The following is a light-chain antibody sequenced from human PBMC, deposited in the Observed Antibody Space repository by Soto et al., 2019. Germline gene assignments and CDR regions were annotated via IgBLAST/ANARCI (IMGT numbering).Light chain of an antibody. CDR3: IQGTHWPRT. CDR2: NVS. V-gene: IGKV2-30*01. J-gene: IGKJ1*01. Sequence: VMMTQSPLSLPVTLGQPASISCRSSQSLLYSDGNTYLNWFQQRPGQSPRRLIYNVSNRDSGVPDRFSGSGSGTDFTLKISRVEAEDVGVYYCIQGTHWPRTFGQGTKVDIK. CDR1: QSLLYSDGNTY.